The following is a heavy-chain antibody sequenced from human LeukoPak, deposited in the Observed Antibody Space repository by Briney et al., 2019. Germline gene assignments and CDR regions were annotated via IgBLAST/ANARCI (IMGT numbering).Heavy chain of an antibody. J-gene: IGHJ4*02. V-gene: IGHV3-48*04. CDR2: ISSSSSTI. CDR3: ARVGGADYYDSSGYLDY. Sequence: GGSLRLSCAASGFTFSSYSMNWVRQAPGKGLEWVSYISSSSSTIYYADSVKGRFTISRDNAKNSLYLQMNSLRAEDTAVYYCARVGGADYYDSSGYLDYWGQGTLVTVSS. CDR1: GFTFSSYS. D-gene: IGHD3-22*01.